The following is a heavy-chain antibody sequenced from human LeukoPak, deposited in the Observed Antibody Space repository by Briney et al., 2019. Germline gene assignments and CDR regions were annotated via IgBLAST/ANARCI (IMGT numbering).Heavy chain of an antibody. Sequence: SETLSLTCAVYGGSFSGYYWSWIRQPAGKGLEWIGRIYRSGSTNYNPSLKSRVTMSVDTSKNQFSLKLSSVTAADTAVYYCARGSTVGDGWFDPWGQGTLVTVSS. D-gene: IGHD3-3*01. CDR3: ARGSTVGDGWFDP. J-gene: IGHJ5*02. V-gene: IGHV4-59*10. CDR1: GGSFSGYY. CDR2: IYRSGST.